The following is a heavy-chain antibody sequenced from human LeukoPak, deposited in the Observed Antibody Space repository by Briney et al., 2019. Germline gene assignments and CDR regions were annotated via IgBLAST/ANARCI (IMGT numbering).Heavy chain of an antibody. D-gene: IGHD6-6*01. J-gene: IGHJ6*02. Sequence: TETLSLTCAVYGGSFSGYYWSWIRQPPGKGLEWIGEINHSGSTNYNPSLKSRFTISVDTSKNQFSLKLSSVTAADTAVYYCARLPTLARAYYYYGMDVWGQGTTVTVSS. CDR3: ARLPTLARAYYYYGMDV. V-gene: IGHV4-34*01. CDR1: GGSFSGYY. CDR2: INHSGST.